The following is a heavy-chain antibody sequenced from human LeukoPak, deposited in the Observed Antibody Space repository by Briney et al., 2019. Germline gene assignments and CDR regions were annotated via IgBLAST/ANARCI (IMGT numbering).Heavy chain of an antibody. CDR1: GGTFSSYA. J-gene: IGHJ4*02. Sequence: ASVKVSCKASGGTFSSYAISWVRQAPGQGLEWMGGIIPIFGTANYAQKFQGRVTITAAESTSTAYMELSSLRSEDTAVYYCAGETGYSSSWYLDWGQGTLVTVSS. V-gene: IGHV1-69*13. D-gene: IGHD6-13*01. CDR3: AGETGYSSSWYLD. CDR2: IIPIFGTA.